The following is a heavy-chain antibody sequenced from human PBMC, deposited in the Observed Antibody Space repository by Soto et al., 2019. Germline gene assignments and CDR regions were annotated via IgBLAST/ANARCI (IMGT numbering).Heavy chain of an antibody. J-gene: IGHJ4*02. D-gene: IGHD6-13*01. Sequence: GGSLRLSCSASGFTFSSYAMHWVRQAPGKGLEYVSAISSNGGSTYYADSVKGRFTISRDNSKNTLYLQMSSLRAEDTAVYYCVKAPYSSSWDFDYWAREPWSPSPQ. CDR2: ISSNGGST. CDR1: GFTFSSYA. CDR3: VKAPYSSSWDFDY. V-gene: IGHV3-64D*06.